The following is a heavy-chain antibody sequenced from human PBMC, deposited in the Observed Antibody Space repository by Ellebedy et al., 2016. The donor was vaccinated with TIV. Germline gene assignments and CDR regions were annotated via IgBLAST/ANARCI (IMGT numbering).Heavy chain of an antibody. Sequence: GESLKISXAASGFTFSSYSMNWVRQAPGKGLEWVSYISNSSSTIYYADSVKGRFTISRDNAKNSLYLQMNSLRAEDTAVYYCARPWIQLWFDPFDPWGQGTLVTVSS. D-gene: IGHD5-18*01. CDR2: ISNSSSTI. CDR1: GFTFSSYS. V-gene: IGHV3-48*04. J-gene: IGHJ5*02. CDR3: ARPWIQLWFDPFDP.